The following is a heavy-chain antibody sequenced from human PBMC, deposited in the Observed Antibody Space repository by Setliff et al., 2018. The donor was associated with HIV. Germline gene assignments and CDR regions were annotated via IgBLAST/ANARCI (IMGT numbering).Heavy chain of an antibody. CDR1: GFTFGDYA. J-gene: IGHJ3*02. CDR3: TRFRITMIVVVMEDAFDI. CDR2: IRSKAYGGTT. D-gene: IGHD3-22*01. Sequence: GASLRLSCTASGFTFGDYAMSWVRQAPGKGLEWVGFIRSKAYGGTTEYAASVKGRFTISRDDSKSIAYLQMNSLKTEDTAVYYCTRFRITMIVVVMEDAFDIWGQGTMVTVS. V-gene: IGHV3-49*04.